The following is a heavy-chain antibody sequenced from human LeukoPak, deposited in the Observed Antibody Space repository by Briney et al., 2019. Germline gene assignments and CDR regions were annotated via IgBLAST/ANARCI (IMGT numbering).Heavy chain of an antibody. D-gene: IGHD6-19*01. J-gene: IGHJ6*03. CDR1: GFTFCNYW. CDR3: ARGAYSSGWTNYYYYYYMDV. Sequence: GSLRLSFATPGFTFCNYWKSWVRQASGKGLEWVANQKARGSEKYYVDSVKGRFTISRDNAKNSLYLQMNSLRAEDTAVYYCARGAYSSGWTNYYYYYYMDVWGKGTTVTVSS. V-gene: IGHV3-7*01. CDR2: KARGSEK.